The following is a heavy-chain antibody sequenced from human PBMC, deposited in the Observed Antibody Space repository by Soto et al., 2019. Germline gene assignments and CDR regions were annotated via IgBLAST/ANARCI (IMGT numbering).Heavy chain of an antibody. V-gene: IGHV4-34*01. J-gene: IGHJ3*02. D-gene: IGHD2-2*01. CDR2: INHSGST. CDR3: ARDSTRRGACDI. CDR1: NGSFSVYY. Sequence: SETLSLTCAVYNGSFSVYYWTWIRHTPGKGLEWIGEINHSGSTNYNPSLKSRVTISVDTSKNQFSLKLSSVTAADTAVYYCARDSTRRGACDIWGQGTMVTVSS.